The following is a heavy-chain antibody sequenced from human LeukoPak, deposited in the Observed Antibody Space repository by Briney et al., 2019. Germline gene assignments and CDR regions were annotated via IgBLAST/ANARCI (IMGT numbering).Heavy chain of an antibody. J-gene: IGHJ3*02. CDR1: GGSFSGYY. V-gene: IGHV4-34*01. CDR3: ARDLPRKLVPDAFDI. Sequence: SETLSLTCAVYGGSFSGYYWTYIRQPPGKGLEWIGEINNGGTTNYNPSLKSRVTISVDTSKNQFSLKLSSVTAADTAVYYCARDLPRKLVPDAFDIWGQGTMVTVSS. D-gene: IGHD6-13*01. CDR2: INNGGTT.